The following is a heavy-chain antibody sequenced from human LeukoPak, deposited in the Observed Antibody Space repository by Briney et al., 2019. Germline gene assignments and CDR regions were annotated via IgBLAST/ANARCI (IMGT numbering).Heavy chain of an antibody. CDR1: GGSISSYY. CDR2: IYNSGST. CDR3: ASVINYSDDTGYFNYYFYYYMDV. D-gene: IGHD3-22*01. Sequence: KPSETLSLTCTVSGGSISSYYWSWIRQPPGKGLEWIGYIYNSGSTNYNPSLKSRVTISVDTSKNQFSLKLSSVTAADTAVYYCASVINYSDDTGYFNYYFYYYMDVWGKGTTVTISS. V-gene: IGHV4-59*01. J-gene: IGHJ6*03.